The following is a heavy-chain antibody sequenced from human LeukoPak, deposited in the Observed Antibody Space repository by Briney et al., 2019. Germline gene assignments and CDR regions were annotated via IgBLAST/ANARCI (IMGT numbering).Heavy chain of an antibody. Sequence: ASVKVSCKASGYTFTDYYLHWVQQAPGQGLEWMGRIDPNRGATIYAQDFQGRITLTRDTSISTAYMELSTLTCDDTAVYYCARGTPSTPHWELDYWGQGALVTVSS. D-gene: IGHD1-26*01. CDR2: IDPNRGAT. CDR1: GYTFTDYY. V-gene: IGHV1-2*06. J-gene: IGHJ4*02. CDR3: ARGTPSTPHWELDY.